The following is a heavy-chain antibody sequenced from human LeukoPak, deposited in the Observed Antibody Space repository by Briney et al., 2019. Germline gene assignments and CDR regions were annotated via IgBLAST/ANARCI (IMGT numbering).Heavy chain of an antibody. CDR1: VFTFSSYS. CDR2: ISSSSSYI. CDR3: SRGRLTVTDPFDY. V-gene: IGHV3-21*01. J-gene: IGHJ4*02. D-gene: IGHD4-17*01. Sequence: KSGGSLRLSCAASVFTFSSYSMNWVRQAPGKGLEWVSSISSSSSYIYYADSVKGRFTISRDNAKNSLYLQMNSLRAEDTAVYYCSRGRLTVTDPFDYWGQGTLVTVSS.